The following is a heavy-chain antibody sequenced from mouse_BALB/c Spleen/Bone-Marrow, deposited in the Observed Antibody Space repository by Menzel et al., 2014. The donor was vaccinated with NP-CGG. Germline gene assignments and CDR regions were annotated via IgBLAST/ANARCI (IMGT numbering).Heavy chain of an antibody. Sequence: QVQLKQSGAELVKPGASVKLSCKASGYTFXSYYMYWVKQRPGQGLEWIGEINPSNGGTNFNEKFKSKATLTVDKSSNTAYVQLSSLTSEDSAVYHCTRSNYGCWFFDVWGAGTTVTVSS. CDR2: INPSNGGT. D-gene: IGHD1-1*01. J-gene: IGHJ1*01. CDR1: GYTFXSYY. V-gene: IGHV1-53*01. CDR3: TRSNYGCWFFDV.